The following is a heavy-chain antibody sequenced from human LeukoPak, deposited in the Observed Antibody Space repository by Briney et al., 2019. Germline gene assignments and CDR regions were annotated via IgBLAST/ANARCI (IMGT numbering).Heavy chain of an antibody. V-gene: IGHV4-59*01. J-gene: IGHJ4*02. CDR2: IYYSGST. D-gene: IGHD1-26*01. CDR3: ARVSGSSTQGFDY. Sequence: SETLSLTCTVSGGSISSYYWSWIRQPPGKGLEWIGYIYYSGSTNYNPSLKSRVTISVDTSKNQFSLKLSSVTAADTAVYYCARVSGSSTQGFDYWGQGTLVTVSS. CDR1: GGSISSYY.